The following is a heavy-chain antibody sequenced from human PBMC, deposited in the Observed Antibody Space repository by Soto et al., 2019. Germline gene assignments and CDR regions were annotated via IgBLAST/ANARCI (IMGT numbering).Heavy chain of an antibody. J-gene: IGHJ4*02. V-gene: IGHV3-7*01. D-gene: IGHD3-10*01. CDR2: INQDGSEK. Sequence: PGGSLRLSCAASALTFRNNWMSWVRQAPGKGLEWVANINQDGSEKSYVDSVKGRFTTSRDRAKNSVYPHLSSLRAGDTAVYFCARGSGSSYFDFWGQGTLVTVSS. CDR3: ARGSGSSYFDF. CDR1: ALTFRNNW.